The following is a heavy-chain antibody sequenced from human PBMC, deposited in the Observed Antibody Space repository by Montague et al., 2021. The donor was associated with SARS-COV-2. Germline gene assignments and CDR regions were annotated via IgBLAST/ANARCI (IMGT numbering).Heavy chain of an antibody. J-gene: IGHJ6*02. CDR2: IYSCGST. CDR3: ARGGGYYSYGMDV. Sequence: SLRLSCAASGFTVSSNYMSWVRQAPGKGLQWVSVIYSCGSTYSADSVKGRFTVSRDNSKNTLILQMNRLRAEDTAVYYCARGGGYYSYGMDVWSQGTTVTVSS. V-gene: IGHV3-53*01. CDR1: GFTVSSNY. D-gene: IGHD2-15*01.